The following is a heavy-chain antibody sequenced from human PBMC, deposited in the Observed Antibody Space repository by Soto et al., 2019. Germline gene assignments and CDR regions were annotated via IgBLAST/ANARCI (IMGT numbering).Heavy chain of an antibody. CDR1: GFTFSSYG. J-gene: IGHJ6*02. V-gene: IGHV3-33*01. CDR3: ARDPPHYDFWSGSDYGMDV. Sequence: GGSLRLSCAASGFTFSSYGMHWVRQAPGKGLEWVAVIGYDGSNKYYADSVKGRFTISRDNSKNTLYLQMNSLRAEDTAVYYCARDPPHYDFWSGSDYGMDVWGQGTTVTVSS. CDR2: IGYDGSNK. D-gene: IGHD3-3*01.